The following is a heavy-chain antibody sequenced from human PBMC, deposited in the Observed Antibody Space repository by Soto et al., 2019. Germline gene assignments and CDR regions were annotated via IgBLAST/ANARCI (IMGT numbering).Heavy chain of an antibody. CDR2: IYYSGST. J-gene: IGHJ4*02. CDR1: GGSMSSYY. D-gene: IGHD2-15*01. V-gene: IGHV4-59*01. CDR3: ARAGGYCSGGSCYLFDY. Sequence: EIPSVTCTDSGGSMSSYYCSWIRQPPGKGLEWIGYIYYSGSTNYNPSLKSRVTISVDTSKNQFSLKLSSVNAADTAVYYCARAGGYCSGGSCYLFDYWGQGTLVTVSS.